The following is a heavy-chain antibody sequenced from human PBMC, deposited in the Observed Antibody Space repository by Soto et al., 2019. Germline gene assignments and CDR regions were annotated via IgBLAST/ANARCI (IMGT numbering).Heavy chain of an antibody. V-gene: IGHV1-69*01. Sequence: QVQLVQSGAAVKKPGSSVKVSCKASGGTFSSYAISWVRQAPGQGLEWMGGIIPIFGTANYAQKFQGRVTITADESTSTAYMELSSLRSEDTAVYYCASHVTSDYGESAEYFQHWGQGTLVTVSS. CDR2: IIPIFGTA. J-gene: IGHJ1*01. CDR1: GGTFSSYA. CDR3: ASHVTSDYGESAEYFQH. D-gene: IGHD4-17*01.